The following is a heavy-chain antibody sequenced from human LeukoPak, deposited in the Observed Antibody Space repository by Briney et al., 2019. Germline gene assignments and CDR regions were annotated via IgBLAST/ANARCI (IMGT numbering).Heavy chain of an antibody. D-gene: IGHD6-13*01. Sequence: GGSLRLSCAASGFTFSSYAMSWVRQAPGKGPEWVSAISGSGGSTYYADSVKGRFTISRDNSKNTLYLQMNSLRAEDTAVYYCAKVASSWYYYYYYMDVWGKGTTVTVSS. V-gene: IGHV3-23*01. CDR1: GFTFSSYA. CDR3: AKVASSWYYYYYYMDV. CDR2: ISGSGGST. J-gene: IGHJ6*03.